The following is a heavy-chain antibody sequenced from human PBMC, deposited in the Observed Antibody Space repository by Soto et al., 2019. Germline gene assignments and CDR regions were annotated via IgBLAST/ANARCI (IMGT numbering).Heavy chain of an antibody. CDR3: AGRTVTTPNWFDP. V-gene: IGHV4-39*01. CDR1: GGSISSSSYY. Sequence: SETLSLTCTVSGGSISSSSYYWGWIRQPPGKGLEWIGSIYYSGSTYYNPSLKSRVTISVDTSKNQFSLKLSSVTAADTAVYYCAGRTVTTPNWFDPWGQRTLVTVSS. D-gene: IGHD4-4*01. CDR2: IYYSGST. J-gene: IGHJ5*02.